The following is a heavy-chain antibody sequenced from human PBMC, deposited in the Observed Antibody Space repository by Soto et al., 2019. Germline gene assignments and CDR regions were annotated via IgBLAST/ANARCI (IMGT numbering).Heavy chain of an antibody. J-gene: IGHJ4*02. V-gene: IGHV1-69*08. CDR3: ARGPLVVFNYFES. CDR1: GGTFRNYP. CDR2: TFPLTDTP. Sequence: QVQLVQSGAEVKKPGSSVKVSCKASGGTFRNYPINWVRQAPGQGLEWMGSTFPLTDTPAYAQNFQARLTLSTEKXTSTAYMELSSLTSDDTAMYFCARGPLVVFNYFESWGQGTLVTVSS.